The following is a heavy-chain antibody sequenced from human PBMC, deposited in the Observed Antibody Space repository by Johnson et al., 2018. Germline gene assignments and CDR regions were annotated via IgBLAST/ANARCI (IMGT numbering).Heavy chain of an antibody. J-gene: IGHJ1*01. D-gene: IGHD4-17*01. V-gene: IGHV3-30-3*02. CDR2: IADDRSNK. Sequence: QVELVESGGGVAEPGRSLRVSCTASGFTFSSYAMPWVRPAPGKGLEWVAVIADDRSNKFYAESGKGRFTIPRDNSKNRVYLQMHSRNIADTAVFYGASAQGGDYVAEYCQHWGQGTLVTGSS. CDR1: GFTFSSYA. CDR3: ASAQGGDYVAEYCQH.